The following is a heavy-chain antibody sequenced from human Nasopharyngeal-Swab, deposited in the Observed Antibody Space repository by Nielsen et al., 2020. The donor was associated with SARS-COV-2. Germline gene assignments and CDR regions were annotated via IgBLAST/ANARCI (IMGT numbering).Heavy chain of an antibody. D-gene: IGHD6-6*01. Sequence: ASVKVSCKASGYTFTSYGISWVRQAPGQGLEWMGRISAYNGNTNYAQKLQGRVTMTTDTSTSTAYMELRSLRSDDTAVYYCARDEQTWMIAARLGGDGYYYGMDVWGQGTTVTVSS. J-gene: IGHJ6*02. V-gene: IGHV1-18*01. CDR3: ARDEQTWMIAARLGGDGYYYGMDV. CDR2: ISAYNGNT. CDR1: GYTFTSYG.